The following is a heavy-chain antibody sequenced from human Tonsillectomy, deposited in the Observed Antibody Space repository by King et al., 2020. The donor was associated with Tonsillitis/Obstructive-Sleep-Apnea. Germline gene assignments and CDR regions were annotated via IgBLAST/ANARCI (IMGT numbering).Heavy chain of an antibody. V-gene: IGHV3-30*18. CDR3: AKDLYSNGWYEVDY. D-gene: IGHD6-19*01. CDR2: ISYDGSNK. J-gene: IGHJ4*02. CDR1: GFTFSTYG. Sequence: VQLVESGGGVVQPGRSLRLSCAASGFTFSTYGMHWVRQAPGKGLEWVAVISYDGSNKYYADSVKGRFTISRDNYKNTLYLQMNSLRAEDTAVYYCAKDLYSNGWYEVDYWGQGTLVTVSS.